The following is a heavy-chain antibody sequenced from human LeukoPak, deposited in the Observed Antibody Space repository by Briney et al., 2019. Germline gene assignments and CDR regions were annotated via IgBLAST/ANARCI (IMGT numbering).Heavy chain of an antibody. Sequence: SETLSLTCTVSGDSISSSYWSWSCSRQPAGKGLEWIGYIDYTGSTEKNPSLNSRVTISLDTSKNQFSLRLSSVTAADTAVYFCARTRRGSKYAFSSRDLLQAFDMWGQGTVVTVSS. CDR3: ARTRRGSKYAFSSRDLLQAFDM. CDR1: GDSISSSY. J-gene: IGHJ3*02. D-gene: IGHD3/OR15-3a*01. V-gene: IGHV4-59*01. CDR2: IDYTGST.